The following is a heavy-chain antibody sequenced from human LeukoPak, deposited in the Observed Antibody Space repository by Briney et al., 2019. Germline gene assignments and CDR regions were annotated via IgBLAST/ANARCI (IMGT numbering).Heavy chain of an antibody. CDR1: GGSFSGYY. Sequence: SETLSLTCAVYGGSFSGYYWSWIRQPPGKVLEWIGEINHSGSTNYNPSLKSRVTISVDTSKNQFSLKLSSVTAADTAVYYCARVRGKYYYGSGKLGFFDYWGQGTLVTVSS. J-gene: IGHJ4*02. D-gene: IGHD3-10*01. CDR3: ARVRGKYYYGSGKLGFFDY. V-gene: IGHV4-34*01. CDR2: INHSGST.